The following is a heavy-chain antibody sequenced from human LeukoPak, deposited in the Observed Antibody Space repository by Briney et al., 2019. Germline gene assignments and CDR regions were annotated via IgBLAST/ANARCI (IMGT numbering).Heavy chain of an antibody. V-gene: IGHV1-69*04. J-gene: IGHJ3*02. CDR3: ASEVFRDAFDI. D-gene: IGHD3-3*01. CDR2: IIPILGIA. CDR1: GGTFSSYA. Sequence: SVKVSCKASGGTFSSYAISWVRQAPGQGLEWMGRIIPILGIANYAQKFQGRVTITADKSTSTAYMELSSLRSEDTAVCYCASEVFRDAFDIWGQGTMVTVSS.